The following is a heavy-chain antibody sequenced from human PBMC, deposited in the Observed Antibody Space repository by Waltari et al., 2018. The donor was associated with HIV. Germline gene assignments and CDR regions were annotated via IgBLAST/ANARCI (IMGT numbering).Heavy chain of an antibody. CDR3: ATGFVPGY. D-gene: IGHD3-10*01. CDR2: MKEDGSEK. V-gene: IGHV3-7*01. J-gene: IGHJ4*02. Sequence: EVQLVESGGGLVQPGESLGLSCTASGFRFSTSWMSWVRQSPGKGLEWVANMKEDGSEKRYADSVKGRFIISRDNAMNSLYLQMNNLRAEDTAVYYCATGFVPGYWGQGTLVTVSS. CDR1: GFRFSTSW.